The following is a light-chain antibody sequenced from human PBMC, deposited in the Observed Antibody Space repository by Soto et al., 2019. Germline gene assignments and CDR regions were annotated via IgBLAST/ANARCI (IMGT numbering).Light chain of an antibody. CDR1: QSVSSSY. Sequence: EVVLTQSPGTLSLSPGERATLSCRASQSVSSSYLAWYQRKPGQAPRLLIYGASSRATGIPDRFSGSGSGTDFTLTISRLEPEDFAVYYCQFYGDPPKTFGQGTKVDIK. J-gene: IGKJ1*01. CDR2: GAS. V-gene: IGKV3-20*01. CDR3: QFYGDPPKT.